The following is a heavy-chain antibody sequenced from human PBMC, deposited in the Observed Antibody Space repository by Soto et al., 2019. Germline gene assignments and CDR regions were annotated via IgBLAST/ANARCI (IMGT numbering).Heavy chain of an antibody. Sequence: SETLSLTCGVSGGSLSGATYSWNWIRQPAGKGLEWIGRIYTSGSTNYNPSLKSRVTMSVDTSKNQFSLKLSSVTAADTAVYYCARLSGYMVAYYNYFDYWGQGTLVTVSS. V-gene: IGHV4-4*07. D-gene: IGHD5-12*01. CDR3: ARLSGYMVAYYNYFDY. CDR1: GGSLSGATYS. CDR2: IYTSGST. J-gene: IGHJ4*02.